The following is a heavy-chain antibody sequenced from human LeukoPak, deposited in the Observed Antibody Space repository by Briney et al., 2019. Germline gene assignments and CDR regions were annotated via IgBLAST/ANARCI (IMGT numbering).Heavy chain of an antibody. CDR3: AKSEPLATVTTYYYYYGMDV. V-gene: IGHV3-23*01. CDR1: GFTFSSYA. J-gene: IGHJ6*02. Sequence: GGSLRLSCAASGFTFSSYAMSCVRQAPGKGLEWVSAISGSGGSTYYADSVKGRFTISRDNSKNPLYLQMNSLRAEDTAVYYCAKSEPLATVTTYYYYYGMDVWGQGTTVTVSS. CDR2: ISGSGGST. D-gene: IGHD4-17*01.